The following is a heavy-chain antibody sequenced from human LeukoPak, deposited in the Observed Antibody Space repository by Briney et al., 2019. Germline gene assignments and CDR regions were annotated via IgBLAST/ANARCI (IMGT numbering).Heavy chain of an antibody. D-gene: IGHD3-22*01. J-gene: IGHJ3*02. CDR3: ARQAYGSHFDAFDI. CDR1: GYRFTTDY. CDR2: IYPDDSET. Sequence: GESLKISCQASGYRFTTDYIGWVRQMPGKGLEWMGIIYPDDSETNYSPSFQGQVSMSVDKSITTAYLQWSSLKASDTAIYYCARQAYGSHFDAFDIWGQGTMVTVSS. V-gene: IGHV5-51*01.